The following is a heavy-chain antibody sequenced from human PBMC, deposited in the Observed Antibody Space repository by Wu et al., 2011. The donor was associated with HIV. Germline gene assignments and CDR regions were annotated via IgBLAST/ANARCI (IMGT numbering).Heavy chain of an antibody. J-gene: IGHJ5*02. CDR1: GGTFSTYA. Sequence: QVQLVQSGAEVKKPGSSVKVSCKASGGTFSTYAISWVRQAPGQGLEWMGRIIPIFGTTKYSQKFQGRVTITADESTSTAYMKLSSLRSDDTAFYYCASGVSGDDWFDPWGQGTLVTVSS. V-gene: IGHV1-69*18. CDR3: ASGVSGDDWFDP. D-gene: IGHD7-27*01. CDR2: IIPIFGTT.